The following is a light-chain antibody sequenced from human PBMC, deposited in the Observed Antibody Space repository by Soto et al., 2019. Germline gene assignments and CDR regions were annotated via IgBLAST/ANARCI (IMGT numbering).Light chain of an antibody. CDR3: QQYSYRLS. Sequence: EIVMTQSPATLSVSPGERATLSCRASQSVSSNLVWYQQTRGQAPRLLIYGASTKATGIPARFSGSGSGTEFALTISSLPSEDFAVYYCQQYSYRLSFGGGTRVEIK. V-gene: IGKV3-15*01. CDR1: QSVSSN. CDR2: GAS. J-gene: IGKJ4*01.